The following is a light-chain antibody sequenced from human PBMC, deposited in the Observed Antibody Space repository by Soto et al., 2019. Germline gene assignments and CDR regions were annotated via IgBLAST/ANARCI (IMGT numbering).Light chain of an antibody. Sequence: QSALTQPRSVSGSPGQSVTISCTGTSSDVGGYDYVSWFQHHPGKVPKLMIYDVTKRPSGVPDRFSASKSGNTASLTISGLQAXXXADYYCCSYGGYFWVFGGGTKLTVL. CDR3: CSYGGYFWV. CDR1: SSDVGGYDY. V-gene: IGLV2-11*01. CDR2: DVT. J-gene: IGLJ3*02.